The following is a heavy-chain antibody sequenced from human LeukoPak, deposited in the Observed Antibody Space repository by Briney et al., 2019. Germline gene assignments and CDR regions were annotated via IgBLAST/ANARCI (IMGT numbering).Heavy chain of an antibody. CDR3: ASERRGSGSYYTVAFDY. Sequence: SETLSLTCTVSGGSISSYYWSWIRQPAGTGLEWIGRIYTSGSTNYNPSLKSRVTMSVDTSKNQFSLKLSSVTAADTAVYYCASERRGSGSYYTVAFDYWGQGTLVTVSS. V-gene: IGHV4-4*07. CDR1: GGSISSYY. J-gene: IGHJ4*02. CDR2: IYTSGST. D-gene: IGHD3-10*01.